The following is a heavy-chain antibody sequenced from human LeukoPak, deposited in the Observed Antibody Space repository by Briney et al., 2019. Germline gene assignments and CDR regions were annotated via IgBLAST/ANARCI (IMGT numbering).Heavy chain of an antibody. CDR2: ISGSGGST. J-gene: IGHJ4*02. D-gene: IGHD1-14*01. CDR3: AKDHPSGYYFDY. V-gene: IGHV3-23*01. CDR1: GFTFSTYA. Sequence: GGSLRLSCAASGFTFSTYAMSWVRQAPGKRLEWVSAISGSGGSTFNADSVKGRFTISRDNSKNTLFLQMNSLRAEDTAIYYCAKDHPSGYYFDYWGQGTLVTVSS.